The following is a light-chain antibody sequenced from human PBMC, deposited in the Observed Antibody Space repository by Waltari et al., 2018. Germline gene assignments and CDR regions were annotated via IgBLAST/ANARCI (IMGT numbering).Light chain of an antibody. V-gene: IGLV2-23*02. CDR3: CSFTNSRNFDV. CDR2: EIN. Sequence: QSALTQPASVSGSTGQSITLSCTGTSGDVGSHELVSWYQQHPGKAPKLIIYEINKRPSGVSNRFSGSKSGKTASLTISGLQAEDEADYYCCSFTNSRNFDVFGTGTKVTVL. J-gene: IGLJ1*01. CDR1: SGDVGSHEL.